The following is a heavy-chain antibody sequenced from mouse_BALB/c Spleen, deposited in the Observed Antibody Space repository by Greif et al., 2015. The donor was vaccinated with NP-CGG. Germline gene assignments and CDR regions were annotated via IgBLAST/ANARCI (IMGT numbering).Heavy chain of an antibody. D-gene: IGHD1-2*01. V-gene: IGHV14-3*02. CDR2: IDPANGNT. Sequence: VQLKESGAELVKPGASVKLSCTASGFNIKDTYMHWVKQRPEQGLEWIGRIDPANGNTKYDPKFQGKATITADTSSNTAYLQLSSLTSEDTAVYYCARGVRLPRYFDVWGAGTTVTVSS. J-gene: IGHJ1*01. CDR1: GFNIKDTY. CDR3: ARGVRLPRYFDV.